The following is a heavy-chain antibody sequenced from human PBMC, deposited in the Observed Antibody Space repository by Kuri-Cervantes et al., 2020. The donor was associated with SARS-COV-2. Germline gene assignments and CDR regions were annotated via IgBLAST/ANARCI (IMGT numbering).Heavy chain of an antibody. CDR2: ISHDGKNK. CDR3: AKDRVGVQDF. Sequence: SLKISCAASGFTFSSYSMNWVRQAPGKELEWVAVISHDGKNKKCIASGKGRFTISRDNSQNTLYLHMKSLRSEDTAMYYCAKDRVGVQDFWGQGTLVTVSS. D-gene: IGHD2-21*01. CDR1: GFTFSSYS. V-gene: IGHV3-30*18. J-gene: IGHJ4*02.